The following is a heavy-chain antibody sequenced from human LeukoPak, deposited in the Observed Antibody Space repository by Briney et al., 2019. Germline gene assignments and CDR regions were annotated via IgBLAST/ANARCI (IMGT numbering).Heavy chain of an antibody. V-gene: IGHV3-9*01. J-gene: IGHJ4*02. Sequence: PGGSLRLSCAASGFTFDDYAMHWVRQAPGKGLEWVSGISWNSGGIGYADSVKGRFTISRDNAKNSLYLQMNSLRAEDTALYYCAKDGLLEWASRGPFDYWGQGTLVTVSS. D-gene: IGHD3-3*01. CDR1: GFTFDDYA. CDR3: AKDGLLEWASRGPFDY. CDR2: ISWNSGGI.